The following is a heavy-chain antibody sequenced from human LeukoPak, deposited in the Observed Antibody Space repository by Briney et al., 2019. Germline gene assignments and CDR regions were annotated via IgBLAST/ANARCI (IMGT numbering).Heavy chain of an antibody. CDR1: GGSISSFY. Sequence: SETLSLTCTVSGGSISSFYWSWIRQPPGKGLEWIEYIYYSGSTNYNPSLKSRVTISVDTSKNQFSLKLSSVTAADTAVYYCARASDTAKVMPLPNYGMDVWGQGTTVTVSS. D-gene: IGHD5-18*01. CDR3: ARASDTAKVMPLPNYGMDV. J-gene: IGHJ6*02. CDR2: IYYSGST. V-gene: IGHV4-59*12.